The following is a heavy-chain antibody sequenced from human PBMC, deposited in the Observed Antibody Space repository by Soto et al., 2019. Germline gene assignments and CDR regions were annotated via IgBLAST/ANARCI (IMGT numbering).Heavy chain of an antibody. Sequence: QLQLQESGPGLVKPSETLSLTCTVSGGSISSSSYYWGWIRQPPGKGLEWIGSIYYSGSTYYNPSLKSRVTISVDTSKNQVSLKLSSVTAADTAVYYCARQWDCSSTSCSFDYWGQGTLVTVSS. CDR3: ARQWDCSSTSCSFDY. V-gene: IGHV4-39*01. CDR1: GGSISSSSYY. CDR2: IYYSGST. J-gene: IGHJ4*02. D-gene: IGHD2-2*01.